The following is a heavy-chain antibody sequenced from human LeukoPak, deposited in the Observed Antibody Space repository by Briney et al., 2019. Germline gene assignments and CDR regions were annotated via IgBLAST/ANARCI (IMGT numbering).Heavy chain of an antibody. CDR1: GGTFSSYA. V-gene: IGHV1-69*04. J-gene: IGHJ6*02. CDR3: ARPGGEMVPTEDYYYGMDV. D-gene: IGHD3-10*01. CDR2: IIPILGIA. Sequence: SVKVSCKASGGTFSSYAISWVRQAPGQGLEWMGRIIPILGIANYAQKFQGRVTITADKSTSTAYMELSSLRSEDTAVYYCARPGGEMVPTEDYYYGMDVWGQGTTVTVSS.